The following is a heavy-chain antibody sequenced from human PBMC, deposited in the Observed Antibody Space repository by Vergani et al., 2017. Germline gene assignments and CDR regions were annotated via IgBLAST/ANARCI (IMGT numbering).Heavy chain of an antibody. Sequence: EVQLVESGGGLIQPGGSLRLSCAASGFTVSSNYMSWVRQAPGKGLEWVSDIYSGGSTYYADSVKGRFTISRDNSKNTLYLQMNSLRAEDTAVYYCATITYSSSSGEVFDYWGQGTLVTVSS. V-gene: IGHV3-53*01. CDR2: IYSGGST. D-gene: IGHD6-6*01. CDR1: GFTVSSNY. CDR3: ATITYSSSSGEVFDY. J-gene: IGHJ4*02.